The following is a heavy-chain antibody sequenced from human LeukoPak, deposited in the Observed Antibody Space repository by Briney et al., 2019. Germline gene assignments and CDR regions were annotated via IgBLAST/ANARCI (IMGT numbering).Heavy chain of an antibody. CDR2: IYSGGST. D-gene: IGHD6-19*01. CDR3: ARVVSGWLDY. J-gene: IGHJ4*02. CDR1: GFTVSSNY. Sequence: GGSLRLSCAASGFTVSSNYMSWVRQAPGKGLDWVSVIYSGGSTYYADSVKGRFTISRDNSKNTLYLQMNSLRAEDTAVYYCARVVSGWLDYWGQGTLVTVSS. V-gene: IGHV3-53*01.